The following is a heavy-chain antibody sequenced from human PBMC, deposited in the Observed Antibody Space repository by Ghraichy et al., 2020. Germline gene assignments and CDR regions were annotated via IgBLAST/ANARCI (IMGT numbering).Heavy chain of an antibody. V-gene: IGHV3-74*01. CDR2: INDDGRST. Sequence: GGSLRLSCVASGFRYSSYWMHWVRQAPGKGLVWVSHINDDGRSTTYADSVKGRFTISRDNAKNTLYLQMNSLTAEDTAVYFCARTPLYDLLTDQMGGSYGMDVWGQGTTVTVSS. D-gene: IGHD3-9*01. CDR3: ARTPLYDLLTDQMGGSYGMDV. CDR1: GFRYSSYW. J-gene: IGHJ6*02.